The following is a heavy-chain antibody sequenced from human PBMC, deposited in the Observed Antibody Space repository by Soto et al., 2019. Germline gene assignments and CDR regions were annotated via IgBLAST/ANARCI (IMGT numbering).Heavy chain of an antibody. CDR2: IIPIFGTA. Sequence: QVQLVQSGAEVKKPGSSVKVSCKASGGTFSSYAISWVRQAPGQGLEWMGGIIPIFGTANYAQKFQGRVTITADEARSTAYRGRSSLSCEDTAGYYWGRGGTDCSGGSSSHWGRGPLVTVSS. CDR1: GGTFSSYA. J-gene: IGHJ4*02. D-gene: IGHD2-15*01. CDR3: GRGGTDCSGGSSSH. V-gene: IGHV1-69*01.